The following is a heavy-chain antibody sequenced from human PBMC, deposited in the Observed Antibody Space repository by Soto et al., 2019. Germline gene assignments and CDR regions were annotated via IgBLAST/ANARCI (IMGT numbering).Heavy chain of an antibody. Sequence: EVQLLESGGGLVQPGGSLRLSCAASGFTFSSYAMSWVRQAPGKGLEWVSAISGSGGSTYYADSVKGRFTISRDNSKNTLYLQMHSLRAEDTAVYYCGFLSGWPIDYWGQGTLVTVSS. CDR1: GFTFSSYA. V-gene: IGHV3-23*01. D-gene: IGHD6-19*01. CDR2: ISGSGGST. J-gene: IGHJ4*02. CDR3: GFLSGWPIDY.